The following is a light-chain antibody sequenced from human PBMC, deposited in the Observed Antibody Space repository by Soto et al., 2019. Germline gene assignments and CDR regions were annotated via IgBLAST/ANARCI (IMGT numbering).Light chain of an antibody. J-gene: IGKJ1*01. CDR1: QTISSW. V-gene: IGKV1-5*03. Sequence: DIQMTQSPSTLSGSVGDRVTITCRASQTISSWLAWYQQKPGKAPKLLIYKASTLKSGVPSRFSGSASGTEFTLTITSLQPDDFGTYYCQEYNNNWAFGQGTKVDIK. CDR3: QEYNNNWA. CDR2: KAS.